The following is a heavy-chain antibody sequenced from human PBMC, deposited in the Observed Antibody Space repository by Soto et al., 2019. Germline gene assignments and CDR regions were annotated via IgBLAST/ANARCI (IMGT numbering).Heavy chain of an antibody. V-gene: IGHV1-69*01. CDR3: ARPQKYYYDSSGYPLDY. CDR2: IIPNFGTA. CDR1: GGTFSSYA. Sequence: QVQLVQSGAEVKKPGSSVKVSCKASGGTFSSYAISWVRQAPGQGLEWMGGIIPNFGTANYAQKFQGRVTITADESTSKAYMELSSLRSEDTAVYYCARPQKYYYDSSGYPLDYRGQATLVTVSS. D-gene: IGHD3-22*01. J-gene: IGHJ4*02.